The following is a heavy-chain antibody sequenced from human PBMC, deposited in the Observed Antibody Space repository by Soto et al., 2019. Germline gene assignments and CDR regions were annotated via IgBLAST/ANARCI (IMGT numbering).Heavy chain of an antibody. CDR1: GNGCPRYG. Sequence: KFSRDCSGNGCPRYGIRWVRQMHGKGLEWMGRIDPSDSYTNSSPSFQGHVTISADKSISTAYLQWSSLKASDTAMYYCATNVQRGLEVCGQGPLVNVS. D-gene: IGHD5-18*01. J-gene: IGHJ4*03. V-gene: IGHV5-10-1*01. CDR3: ATNVQRGLEV. CDR2: IDPSDSYT.